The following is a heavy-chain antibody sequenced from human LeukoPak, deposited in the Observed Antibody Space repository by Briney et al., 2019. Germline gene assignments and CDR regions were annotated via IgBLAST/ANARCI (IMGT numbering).Heavy chain of an antibody. CDR3: AKDRRYGSGWYEFDY. V-gene: IGHV3-23*01. CDR1: GFTFSSYA. J-gene: IGHJ4*02. Sequence: GGSLRLSCAASGFTFSSYAMSWVRQAPGKGLEWVSAISGSGGSTYYADSVKGRFTISRDNSKNTLYLQMNSLRAEDTAVYYCAKDRRYGSGWYEFDYWGQGTLVTVSS. D-gene: IGHD6-19*01. CDR2: ISGSGGST.